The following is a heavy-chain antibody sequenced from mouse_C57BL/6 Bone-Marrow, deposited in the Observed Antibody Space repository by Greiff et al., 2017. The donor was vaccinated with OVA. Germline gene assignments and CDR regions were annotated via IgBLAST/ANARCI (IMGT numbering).Heavy chain of an antibody. D-gene: IGHD2-3*01. CDR2: IYPGGGYT. CDR3: ARIRDDGYYEGFDY. CDR1: GYTFTNYW. V-gene: IGHV1-63*01. Sequence: VQLQQSGAELVRPGTSVKMSCKASGYTFTNYWIGWAKQRPGHGLEWIGDIYPGGGYTNYNEKFKGKATLTADKSSSTAYMQFSSLTSEDSAIYYCARIRDDGYYEGFDYWGQGTTLTVSS. J-gene: IGHJ2*01.